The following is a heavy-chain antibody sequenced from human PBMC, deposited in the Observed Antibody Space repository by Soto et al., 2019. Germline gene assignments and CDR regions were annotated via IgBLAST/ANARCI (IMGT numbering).Heavy chain of an antibody. V-gene: IGHV4-59*11. CDR3: VRQRGNYFDF. D-gene: IGHD3-10*01. Sequence: SETLSLPCSVSGDSINSRYWSWIRQPPGKGLEWIGYIDYVGSTNYAPSLQSRVTMSVDTSKDQVSLKLRYVTAADTAVYYCVRQRGNYFDFWGQGTLVTVSS. CDR1: GDSINSRY. J-gene: IGHJ4*02. CDR2: IDYVGST.